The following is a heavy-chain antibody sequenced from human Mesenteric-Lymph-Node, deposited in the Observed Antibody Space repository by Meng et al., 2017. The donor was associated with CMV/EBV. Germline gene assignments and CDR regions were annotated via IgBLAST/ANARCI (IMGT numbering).Heavy chain of an antibody. D-gene: IGHD6-19*01. J-gene: IGHJ6*02. Sequence: GGSLRLSCAASGFTFSIYWMSWVRQAPGKGLEWVANIKQDGSEKYYVDSVKGRFTISRDNANNSLYLQMNSLRAEDTAVYYCATGKAVAGKSYYYYGMDVWGQGTTVTVSS. V-gene: IGHV3-7*01. CDR1: GFTFSIYW. CDR3: ATGKAVAGKSYYYYGMDV. CDR2: IKQDGSEK.